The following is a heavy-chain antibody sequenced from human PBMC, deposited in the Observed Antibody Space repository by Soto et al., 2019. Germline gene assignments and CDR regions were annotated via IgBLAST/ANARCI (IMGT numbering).Heavy chain of an antibody. Sequence: QIQLHESGPGLVKPSQTLSLTCTVSGGSIRSGDYYWSWIRQTPERGLEWCGYVHYSGNTFYNPYHKSRATISLDTSRNQFSLNLSSVTAADSAVYYCAREIMAADHFDYWGQGALVTVSS. CDR1: GGSIRSGDYY. J-gene: IGHJ4*02. CDR3: AREIMAADHFDY. V-gene: IGHV4-30-4*01. D-gene: IGHD6-13*01. CDR2: VHYSGNT.